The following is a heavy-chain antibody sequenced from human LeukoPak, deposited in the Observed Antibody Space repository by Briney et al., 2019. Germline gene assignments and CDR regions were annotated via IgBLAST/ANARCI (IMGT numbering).Heavy chain of an antibody. CDR1: GDSITGYY. CDR2: IYYTGNT. Sequence: SETLSLTCSISGDSITGYYWGWIRQPPGKGLEWIGNIYYTGNTYYNSSLKSRVTMSVDTSKNQFSLKLSSVTAADTAVYYCARGIYGSGSYRLDYWGQGTLVTVSS. CDR3: ARGIYGSGSYRLDY. V-gene: IGHV4-39*07. J-gene: IGHJ4*02. D-gene: IGHD3-10*01.